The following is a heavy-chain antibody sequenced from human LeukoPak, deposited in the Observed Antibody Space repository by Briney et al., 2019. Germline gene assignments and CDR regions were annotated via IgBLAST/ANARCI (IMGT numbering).Heavy chain of an antibody. CDR2: IKQDGSEK. V-gene: IGHV3-7*03. CDR1: GFTFSSYW. D-gene: IGHD6-19*01. J-gene: IGHJ4*02. Sequence: PGGSLRLSCAASGFTFSSYWMSWVRQAPGKGLEWVANIKQDGSEKYVDSVKGRFTISRDNDKNSLYLQMNSLRAEDTAVYYCASGQWLVLNYWGQGTLVTVSS. CDR3: ASGQWLVLNY.